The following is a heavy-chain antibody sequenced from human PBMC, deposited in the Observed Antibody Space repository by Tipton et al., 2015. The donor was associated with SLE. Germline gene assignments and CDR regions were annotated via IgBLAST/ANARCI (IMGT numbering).Heavy chain of an antibody. J-gene: IGHJ3*02. CDR3: ARELGCSGWYEDAFDI. Sequence: TLSLTCAVSGYSISSGYYWGWIRQPPGKGLEWIGSIYHSGSTYYNPSLKSRVTISVDTSKNQFSLKLSSVTAADTAVYYCARELGCSGWYEDAFDIWGQGTMVTVSS. V-gene: IGHV4-38-2*02. CDR1: GYSISSGYY. D-gene: IGHD6-19*01. CDR2: IYHSGST.